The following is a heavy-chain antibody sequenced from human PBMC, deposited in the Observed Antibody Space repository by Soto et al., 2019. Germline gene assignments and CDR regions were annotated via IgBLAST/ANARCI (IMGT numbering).Heavy chain of an antibody. CDR2: IYYSVST. J-gene: IGHJ4*02. D-gene: IGHD6-6*01. V-gene: IGHV4-39*01. CDR1: ECSIGSRSYY. Sequence: FETQSPPCTVSECSIGSRSYYWGWNRQTPGKGLEWIGSIYYSVSTYYNPALKSRVTISVDTSKNQFSLKLSSVTAADTAVYYCASEELEYSSFTYFDYWGQGTLVTVS. CDR3: ASEELEYSSFTYFDY.